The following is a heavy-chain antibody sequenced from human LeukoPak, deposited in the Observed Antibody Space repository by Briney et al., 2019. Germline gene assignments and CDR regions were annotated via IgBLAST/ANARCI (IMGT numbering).Heavy chain of an antibody. CDR2: INPDGSGT. V-gene: IGHV3-74*01. CDR3: ARKDTGLDY. CDR1: GFTFSNYA. D-gene: IGHD5-18*01. Sequence: GGSLRLSCAASGFTFSNYAMSWVRQAPGKGLVWVSRINPDGSGTSYADSVKGRFTISRDNAKNTLYLQMNSLRAEDTAVYYCARKDTGLDYWGQGTLVTVSS. J-gene: IGHJ4*02.